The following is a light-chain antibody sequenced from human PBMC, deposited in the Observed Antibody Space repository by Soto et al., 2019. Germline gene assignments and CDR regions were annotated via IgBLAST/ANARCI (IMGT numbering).Light chain of an antibody. CDR2: DVI. CDR1: RNLFNF. Sequence: ETVLTQSPATLSLSPGERATLSCRADRNLFNFLVWYQQKPGQPPRLLIHDVIKRATGIPDRFSGSGSGTDFTLTINSTDPEDFAVYYCQQRATWPYSFGQGTKLEMK. V-gene: IGKV3-11*01. J-gene: IGKJ2*03. CDR3: QQRATWPYS.